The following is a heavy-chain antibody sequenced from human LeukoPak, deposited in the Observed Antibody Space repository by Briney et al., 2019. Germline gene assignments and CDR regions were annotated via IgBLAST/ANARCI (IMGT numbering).Heavy chain of an antibody. CDR1: GFTFRNYG. CDR2: IYYDGSNQ. CDR3: ARDRGQSYFDY. Sequence: PGGSLRLSCATSGFTFRNYGMHWVRQAPGKGLEWVAIIYYDGSNQYYADSVKGRFTISRDNSKNTLYLQLNSRRAEDTAMYYCARDRGQSYFDYWGQGTLVTVSS. V-gene: IGHV3-33*01. J-gene: IGHJ4*02. D-gene: IGHD3-10*01.